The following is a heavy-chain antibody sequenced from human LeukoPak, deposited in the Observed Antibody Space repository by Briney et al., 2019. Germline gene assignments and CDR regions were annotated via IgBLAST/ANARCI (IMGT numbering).Heavy chain of an antibody. CDR3: ARDVYYYDSSGYYPDY. D-gene: IGHD3-22*01. V-gene: IGHV4-4*07. CDR2: IYTSGST. Sequence: KPSETLSLTCTVSGGSISSYYWSWIRQPARKGLDWIGRIYTSGSTNYNPSLKSRVSMSVATSKNQFSLTLSSVTAADTAVYYCARDVYYYDSSGYYPDYWGQGTLVTVSS. J-gene: IGHJ4*02. CDR1: GGSISSYY.